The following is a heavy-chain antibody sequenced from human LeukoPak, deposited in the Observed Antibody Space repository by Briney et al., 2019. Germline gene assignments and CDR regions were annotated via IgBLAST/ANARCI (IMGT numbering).Heavy chain of an antibody. J-gene: IGHJ4*02. D-gene: IGHD2-2*01. V-gene: IGHV3-30*04. Sequence: GRSLRLSCAASGFKLSTYAIHWVRHAPEKGLESVAVISFDGNKYYADSVTGRFTISRDNSKSMLYLQMNSLRPEDTAIYYCARDPGSGYCSSTASCYRLTYFDYWGQGTLVTVSS. CDR1: GFKLSTYA. CDR2: ISFDGNK. CDR3: ARDPGSGYCSSTASCYRLTYFDY.